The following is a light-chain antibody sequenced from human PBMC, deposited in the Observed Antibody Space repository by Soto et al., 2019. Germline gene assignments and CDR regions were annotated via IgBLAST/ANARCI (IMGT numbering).Light chain of an antibody. V-gene: IGKV1-5*03. CDR3: QQYSSYSWP. CDR1: QSISSW. J-gene: IGKJ1*01. Sequence: DIQMTQSPSTLSASVGDRVTITCRASQSISSWLAWYQQKPGKASNLLIYKATSLQSGVPSRFSGSGSGTEFTLTISSLQPDDFATYYCQQYSSYSWPFGRGTKVEIK. CDR2: KAT.